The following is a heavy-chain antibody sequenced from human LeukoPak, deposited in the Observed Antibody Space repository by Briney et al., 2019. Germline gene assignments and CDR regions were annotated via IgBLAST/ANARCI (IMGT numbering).Heavy chain of an antibody. CDR2: ISVYNGNT. D-gene: IGHD2-2*01. J-gene: IGHJ6*02. Sequence: EASVKVSCKASGYTFTSYGISWVRQAPGQGLEWMGWISVYNGNTDYAQKFQGRVTMTTDTSTSTAYMELRSLRSDDTAVYYCARGIVIVPAAMDVWGQGTTVTVSS. CDR1: GYTFTSYG. V-gene: IGHV1-18*01. CDR3: ARGIVIVPAAMDV.